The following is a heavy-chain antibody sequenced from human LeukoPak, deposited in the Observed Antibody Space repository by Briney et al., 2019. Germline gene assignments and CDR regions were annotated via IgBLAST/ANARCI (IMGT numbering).Heavy chain of an antibody. Sequence: GGSLRLSCAASGFTFSSYWMSWVRQAPGKGLEWVSAISGSSGSTYYADSVKGRFTISRDNSKNTLYLQMNSLRAEDTAVYYCASVSLVRYFDWLLPTTFDYWGQGTLVTVSS. J-gene: IGHJ4*02. D-gene: IGHD3-9*01. CDR3: ASVSLVRYFDWLLPTTFDY. V-gene: IGHV3-23*01. CDR2: ISGSSGST. CDR1: GFTFSSYW.